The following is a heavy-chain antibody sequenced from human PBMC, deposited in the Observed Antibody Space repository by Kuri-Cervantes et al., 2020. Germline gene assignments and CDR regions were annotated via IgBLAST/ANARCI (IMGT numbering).Heavy chain of an antibody. CDR3: ARESSGYDPTFDY. D-gene: IGHD5-12*01. J-gene: IGHJ4*02. Sequence: ASVKVSCKASGYTFTNYYIHWVRQAPGQGLEWMGWINPNSGGTNYAQKFQGRVTMTRNTSISTAYMELSSLRSDDTAVYYCARESSGYDPTFDYWGQGTLVTVSS. V-gene: IGHV1-2*02. CDR2: INPNSGGT. CDR1: GYTFTNYY.